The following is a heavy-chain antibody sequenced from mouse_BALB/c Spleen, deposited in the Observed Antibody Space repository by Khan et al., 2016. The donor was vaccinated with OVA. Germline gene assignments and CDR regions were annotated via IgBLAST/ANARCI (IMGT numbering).Heavy chain of an antibody. J-gene: IGHJ4*01. D-gene: IGHD2-14*01. V-gene: IGHV1-84*02. CDR2: IYPGSANT. CDR1: GYTFTGYY. Sequence: VQLQESGPELVKPGASVKISCKASGYTFTGYYINWVKQKPGQGLEWIGWIYPGSANTQYYEKFKDKATLTVDTSSSTAYMHLSSLTSEGTAVYFCEAKTIVGTRDAVDYWGQGTSGTVSS. CDR3: EAKTIVGTRDAVDY.